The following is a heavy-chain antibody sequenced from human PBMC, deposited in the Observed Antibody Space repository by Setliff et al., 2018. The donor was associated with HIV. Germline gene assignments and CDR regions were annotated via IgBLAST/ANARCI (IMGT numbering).Heavy chain of an antibody. CDR1: GVSISSGTYY. J-gene: IGHJ4*02. CDR2: IYTSGSA. Sequence: LSLTCTVSGVSISSGTYYWSWIRQPAGKALEWIGRIYTSGSANSNPSLKSRVTISVDTSKNQFSLKLSSVTAADTAVYYCAREGRRYYGSGSPYFDYWGQGTLVTVSS. CDR3: AREGRRYYGSGSPYFDY. V-gene: IGHV4-61*02. D-gene: IGHD3-10*01.